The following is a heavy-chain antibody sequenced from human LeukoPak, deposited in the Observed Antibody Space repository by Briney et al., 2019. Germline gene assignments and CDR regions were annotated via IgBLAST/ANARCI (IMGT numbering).Heavy chain of an antibody. J-gene: IGHJ6*03. D-gene: IGHD3-3*01. Sequence: GGSLRLSCAASGFTFSSYSMNWVRQAPGKGLEWVSSISSSSSYIYYADSVKGRFTISRDNAKNSLYLQMNSLRAEDTAVYYCARWGDYNFWSGHISTRYYMDVWGKGTTVTVSS. CDR1: GFTFSSYS. CDR3: ARWGDYNFWSGHISTRYYMDV. CDR2: ISSSSSYI. V-gene: IGHV3-21*01.